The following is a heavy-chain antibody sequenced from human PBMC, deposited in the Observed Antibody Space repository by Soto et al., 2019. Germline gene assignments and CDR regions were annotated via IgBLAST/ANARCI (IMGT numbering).Heavy chain of an antibody. CDR2: IYYSGST. D-gene: IGHD6-13*01. CDR1: GGSISSYY. J-gene: IGHJ3*02. V-gene: IGHV4-59*01. Sequence: SETLSLTCTVSGGSISSYYWSWIRQPPGKGLEWIGYIYYSGSTNYNPSLKSRVTISVDTSTNQFSLKLSSVTAADTAVYYCARGEGRAACADSSFDSWGQGTMVTVSS. CDR3: ARGEGRAACADSSFDS.